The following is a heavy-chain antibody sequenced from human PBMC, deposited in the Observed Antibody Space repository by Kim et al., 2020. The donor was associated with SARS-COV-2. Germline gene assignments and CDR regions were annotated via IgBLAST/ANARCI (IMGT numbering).Heavy chain of an antibody. Sequence: ADSVKGRFAISRDNSKNTMYMQMNSLRAEDTAVYYCAKRRWGSGSYYNDYWGQGALVTVST. CDR3: AKRRWGSGSYYNDY. D-gene: IGHD3-10*01. J-gene: IGHJ4*02. V-gene: IGHV3-23*01.